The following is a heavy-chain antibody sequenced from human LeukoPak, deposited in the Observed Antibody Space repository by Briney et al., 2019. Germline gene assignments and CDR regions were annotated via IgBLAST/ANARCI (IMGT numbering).Heavy chain of an antibody. CDR2: INPNSGGT. Sequence: ASVKVSCKTSGYTFTTYGIDWVRQAPGQGLEWMGWINPNSGGTNYAQKFQGRVTMTRDTSTSTAYMELSRLRSDDTAVYYCARTALGYCSSTSCYIFDYWGQGTLVTVSS. CDR3: ARTALGYCSSTSCYIFDY. CDR1: GYTFTTYG. D-gene: IGHD2-2*02. V-gene: IGHV1-2*02. J-gene: IGHJ4*02.